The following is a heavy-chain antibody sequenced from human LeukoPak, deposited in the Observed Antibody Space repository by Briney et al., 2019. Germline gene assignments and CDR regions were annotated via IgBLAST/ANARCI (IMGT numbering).Heavy chain of an antibody. CDR1: GFTFSSYG. D-gene: IGHD6-19*01. CDR2: ISYDGSNK. Sequence: GGSLRLSCAASGFTFSSYGMHWVRQASGKGLEWVAVISYDGSNKYYADSVKGRFTISRDNSKNTLYLQMNSLRAEDTAVYYCAKDIAVAGTVYYYYGMDVWGQGTTVTVSS. CDR3: AKDIAVAGTVYYYYGMDV. J-gene: IGHJ6*02. V-gene: IGHV3-30*18.